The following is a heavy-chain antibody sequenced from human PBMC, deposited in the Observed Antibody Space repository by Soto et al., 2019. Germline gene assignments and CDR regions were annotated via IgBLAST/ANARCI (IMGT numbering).Heavy chain of an antibody. CDR2: IYYSGST. Sequence: PSETLSLTCTVSGGSISSGGYYWSWIRQHPGKGLEWIGYIYYSGSTYYNSSLKSRVTISVDTSKNQFSLKLSSVTAADTAVYYCARDCPSPNSYYYDSSGYGRERAFDIWGQGTMVTVSS. J-gene: IGHJ3*02. CDR1: GGSISSGGYY. V-gene: IGHV4-31*03. D-gene: IGHD3-22*01. CDR3: ARDCPSPNSYYYDSSGYGRERAFDI.